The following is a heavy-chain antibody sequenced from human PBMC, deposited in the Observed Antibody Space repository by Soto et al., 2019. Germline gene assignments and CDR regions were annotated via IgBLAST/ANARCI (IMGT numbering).Heavy chain of an antibody. CDR1: GYTFTSYD. D-gene: IGHD5-18*01. J-gene: IGHJ5*02. CDR2: MNPNSGNT. V-gene: IGHV1-8*01. Sequence: ASVKVSCKASGYTFTSYDINWVRQATGQGLEWMGWMNPNSGNTGYAQKFQGRVTMTRNTSISTAYMELSSLRSEDTAVYYCARGVGYSYGYWFDPWGQGTLVTVSS. CDR3: ARGVGYSYGYWFDP.